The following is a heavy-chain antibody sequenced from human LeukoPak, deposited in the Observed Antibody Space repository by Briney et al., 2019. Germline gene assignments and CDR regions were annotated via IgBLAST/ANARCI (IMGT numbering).Heavy chain of an antibody. J-gene: IGHJ4*02. CDR3: ARGRNLDIAVAGTGLMDY. D-gene: IGHD6-19*01. CDR1: GYTFTSYD. Sequence: ASVKVSCKASGYTFTSYDVNWVRQATGQGLEWMGWMNPNSGNTGYAQKFQGRVTMTRNTSISTAYMELSRLRSEDTAVYYCARGRNLDIAVAGTGLMDYWGQGALVTVSS. CDR2: MNPNSGNT. V-gene: IGHV1-8*01.